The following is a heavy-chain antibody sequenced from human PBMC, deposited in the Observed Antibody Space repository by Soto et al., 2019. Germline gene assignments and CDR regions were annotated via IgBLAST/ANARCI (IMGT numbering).Heavy chain of an antibody. CDR3: AREPMVRAAHAFDI. V-gene: IGHV1-58*01. Sequence: GASVKVSCKASGFTFTSSAVQWVRQARGQRLEWIGWIVVGSGNANYAQKFQERVTITRDMSTSTAYMELSSLRSEDTAVYYCAREPMVRAAHAFDIWGQGTMVTVSS. CDR2: IVVGSGNA. J-gene: IGHJ3*02. D-gene: IGHD3-10*01. CDR1: GFTFTSSA.